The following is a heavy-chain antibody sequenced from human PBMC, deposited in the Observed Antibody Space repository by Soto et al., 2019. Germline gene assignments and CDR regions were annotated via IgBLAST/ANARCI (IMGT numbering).Heavy chain of an antibody. V-gene: IGHV4-34*01. Sequence: SETLSLTCAVYGGSFSGYYWSWIRQPPGKGLEWIGEINRSGSTNYNPSLKSRVTISVDTSKNQFSLKLSSVTAADTAVYYCARGDDYDNDGMDVWGQGTTVTVSS. CDR2: INRSGST. CDR3: ARGDDYDNDGMDV. J-gene: IGHJ6*02. D-gene: IGHD4-17*01. CDR1: GGSFSGYY.